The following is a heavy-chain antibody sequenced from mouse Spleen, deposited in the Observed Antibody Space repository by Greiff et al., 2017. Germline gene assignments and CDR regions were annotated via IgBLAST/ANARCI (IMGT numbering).Heavy chain of an antibody. CDR1: GYTFTSYG. V-gene: IGHV1-81*01. D-gene: IGHD2-1*01. J-gene: IGHJ2*01. Sequence: VQLQQSGAELARPGASVKLSCKASGYTFTSYGISWVKQRTGQGLEWIGEIYPRSGNTYYNEKFKGKATLTADKSSSTAYMELRSLTSEDSAVYFCARGGNYGNFYYFDYWGQGTTLTVSS. CDR3: ARGGNYGNFYYFDY. CDR2: IYPRSGNT.